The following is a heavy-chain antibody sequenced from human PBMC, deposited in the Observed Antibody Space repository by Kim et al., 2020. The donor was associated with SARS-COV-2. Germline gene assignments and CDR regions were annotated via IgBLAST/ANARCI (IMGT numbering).Heavy chain of an antibody. D-gene: IGHD6-13*01. CDR3: ARGARSGSSPPRGY. CDR2: INHSGST. CDR1: GGSFSGYY. V-gene: IGHV4-34*01. J-gene: IGHJ4*02. Sequence: SETLSLTCAVYGGSFSGYYWSWIRQPPGKGLEWIGEINHSGSTNYNPSLKSRVTISVDTSKNQFSLKLSSVTAADTAVYYCARGARSGSSPPRGYWGQGTLVTVSS.